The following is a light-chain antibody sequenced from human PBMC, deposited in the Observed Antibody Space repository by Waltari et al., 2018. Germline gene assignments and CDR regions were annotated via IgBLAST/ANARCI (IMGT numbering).Light chain of an antibody. CDR3: MQSTHWPPWT. J-gene: IGKJ1*01. CDR2: MVS. Sequence: DVVRTQSQLVLPLTLGQPASITCRSSESLVHTDGNTYLHWFQQRPGQSPRRLIYMVSQRDSGVPDRMSGSSSGTDYTLKISRVEAEDVGIYYCMQSTHWPPWTFGQGTKVEIK. V-gene: IGKV2-30*02. CDR1: ESLVHTDGNTY.